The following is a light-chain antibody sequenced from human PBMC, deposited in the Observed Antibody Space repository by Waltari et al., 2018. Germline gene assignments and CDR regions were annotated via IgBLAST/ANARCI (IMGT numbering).Light chain of an antibody. V-gene: IGLV2-11*01. CDR1: SSDVGGYNY. CDR2: DVS. Sequence: QSALTQPRSVSGSPGQSVTISCTGTSSDVGGYNYVSWYQQHPGKAPKLMIYDVSKRPSGVPYRFSGSKSGNTASLTISGLQAEDEADYYCCSYAGSYTPLFGGGTKLTVL. CDR3: CSYAGSYTPL. J-gene: IGLJ2*01.